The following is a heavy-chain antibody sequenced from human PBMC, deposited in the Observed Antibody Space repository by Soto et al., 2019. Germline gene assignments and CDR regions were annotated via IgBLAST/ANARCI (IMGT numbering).Heavy chain of an antibody. D-gene: IGHD4-4*01. CDR2: IIPIFGTA. Sequence: VKVSCKASGGTFSSYAISWVRQAPGQGLEWMGGIIPIFGTANYAQKFQGRVTITADESTSTAYMELSSLRSEDTAVYYCARGDYSLTAGTYYYYGMDVWGQGTTVTVSS. CDR3: ARGDYSLTAGTYYYYGMDV. CDR1: GGTFSSYA. V-gene: IGHV1-69*01. J-gene: IGHJ6*02.